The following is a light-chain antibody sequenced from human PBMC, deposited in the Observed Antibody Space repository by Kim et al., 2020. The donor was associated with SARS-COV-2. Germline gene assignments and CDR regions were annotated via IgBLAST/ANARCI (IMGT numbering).Light chain of an antibody. Sequence: GRKATISCSGSGYTMGDSSVSWYQQLPGTAPKLLIYDTNKRPSGIPDRFSGSKSATSATLGIAGLQTGDEADYYCGTWDGGLSAGVFGGGTKVTVL. CDR1: GYTMGDSS. CDR3: GTWDGGLSAGV. CDR2: DTN. J-gene: IGLJ2*01. V-gene: IGLV1-51*01.